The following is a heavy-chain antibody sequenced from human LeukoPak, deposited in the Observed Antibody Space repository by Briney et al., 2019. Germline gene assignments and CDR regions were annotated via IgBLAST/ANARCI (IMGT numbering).Heavy chain of an antibody. D-gene: IGHD3-16*01. Sequence: AGSLRLSCAASGFTFSSYWMSWGRQAPGKGLEWVANIKLDGSEKYYVDSLRGRFTISRDNAKNSLYLQMNSLRAEETAVYYCVKGGHFDYWGQGTLVTVSS. CDR2: IKLDGSEK. J-gene: IGHJ4*02. CDR1: GFTFSSYW. V-gene: IGHV3-7*01. CDR3: VKGGHFDY.